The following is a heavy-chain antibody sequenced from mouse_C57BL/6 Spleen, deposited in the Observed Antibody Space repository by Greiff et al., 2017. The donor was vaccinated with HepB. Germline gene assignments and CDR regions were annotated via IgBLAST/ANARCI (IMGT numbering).Heavy chain of an antibody. Sequence: QVQLQQPGAELVKPGASVKLSCKASGYTFTSYWMHWVKQRPGQGLEWIGMIHPNSGSTNYNEKFKGKATLTVDKSSSTAYMQLSSLTSEDSAVYYCAKCPYYYGSRYAMDYWGQGTSVTVSS. J-gene: IGHJ4*01. CDR1: GYTFTSYW. V-gene: IGHV1-64*01. D-gene: IGHD1-1*01. CDR2: IHPNSGST. CDR3: AKCPYYYGSRYAMDY.